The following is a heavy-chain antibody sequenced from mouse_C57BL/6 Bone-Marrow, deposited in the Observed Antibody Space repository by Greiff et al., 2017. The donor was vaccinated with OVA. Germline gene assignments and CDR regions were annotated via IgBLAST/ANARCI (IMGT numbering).Heavy chain of an antibody. CDR1: GFTFSSYT. CDR2: ISGGGGNT. D-gene: IGHD1-1*01. J-gene: IGHJ3*01. CDR3: ARRDYYGTQFAY. Sequence: DVMLVESGGGLVKPGGSLKLSCAASGFTFSSYTMSWVRQTPEKRLEWVATISGGGGNTYYPDSVKGRFTISRDNAKNTLYLQMSSLRSEYTALYYCARRDYYGTQFAYWGQGTLVTVSA. V-gene: IGHV5-9*01.